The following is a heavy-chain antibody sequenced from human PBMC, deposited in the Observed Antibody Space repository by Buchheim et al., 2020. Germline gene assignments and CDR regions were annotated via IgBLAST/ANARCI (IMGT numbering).Heavy chain of an antibody. Sequence: QVQLVQSGAEVKKPGASVKVSCKASGYTFTSYDINWVRQATGQGLEWMGWMNPNSGNTGYAQKFQGRVTMTRHTSISTAYMGLSSLRSEDTAVYYCVRGQEGYEFWSGYSALYYYYGMDVWGQGTT. CDR2: MNPNSGNT. CDR1: GYTFTSYD. CDR3: VRGQEGYEFWSGYSALYYYYGMDV. D-gene: IGHD3-3*01. V-gene: IGHV1-8*01. J-gene: IGHJ6*02.